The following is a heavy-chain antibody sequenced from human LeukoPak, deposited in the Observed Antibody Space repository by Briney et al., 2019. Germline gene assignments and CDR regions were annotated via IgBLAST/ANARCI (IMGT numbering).Heavy chain of an antibody. Sequence: PGGSLRLSCAASGFTFSNYWMSWVRQAPGKGLEWVANIKEDGSREDYVDSVRGRFTVSRDNAKNSLYLQMNSLRAEDTAVYYCVSQQLAPPWGQGTLLTVSS. CDR3: VSQQLAPP. D-gene: IGHD5-24*01. CDR2: IKEDGSRE. CDR1: GFTFSNYW. V-gene: IGHV3-7*01. J-gene: IGHJ5*02.